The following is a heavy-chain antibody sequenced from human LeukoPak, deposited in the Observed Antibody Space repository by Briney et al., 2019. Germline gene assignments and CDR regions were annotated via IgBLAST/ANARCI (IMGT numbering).Heavy chain of an antibody. Sequence: PGGSLRLSCAASGFTSSDYAMSWVRQAPGKGLEWVSGISGSGGSTYYADSVKGRFTISRDNAKNTLYLQMNSLRAEDTAVYYCAREGYTGSYYFDYWGQGTLVTVSS. CDR2: ISGSGGST. CDR3: AREGYTGSYYFDY. J-gene: IGHJ4*02. D-gene: IGHD1-26*01. CDR1: GFTSSDYA. V-gene: IGHV3-23*01.